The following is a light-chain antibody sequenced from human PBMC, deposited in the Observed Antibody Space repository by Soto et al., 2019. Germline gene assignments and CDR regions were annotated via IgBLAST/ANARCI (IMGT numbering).Light chain of an antibody. V-gene: IGKV3-20*01. CDR3: QQYDTSPRT. CDR1: QGVSSSY. J-gene: IGKJ1*01. CDR2: AAS. Sequence: EIVLTQSPGTLSLSPGERATLSCRAGQGVSSSYLAWYQQKPGQAPRILIYAASSRATGIPDRFSGSGSGTDFSLTISRLEPEDFAVYYCQQYDTSPRTFGQGTKVDI.